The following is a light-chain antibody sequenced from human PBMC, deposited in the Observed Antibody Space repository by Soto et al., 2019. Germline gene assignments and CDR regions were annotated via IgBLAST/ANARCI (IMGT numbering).Light chain of an antibody. CDR1: QSLIHSDGNTY. CDR2: EVS. Sequence: DVVMTQSPLSLPVTLGQPASISCRSSQSLIHSDGNTYLNWFQQRPGQSPRRLIYEVSDRDSGVPDRFSGSVSGTDFTLKISRVEAEDVGVYYCMQGTSWPWTFGQGTEVEIK. CDR3: MQGTSWPWT. J-gene: IGKJ1*01. V-gene: IGKV2-30*02.